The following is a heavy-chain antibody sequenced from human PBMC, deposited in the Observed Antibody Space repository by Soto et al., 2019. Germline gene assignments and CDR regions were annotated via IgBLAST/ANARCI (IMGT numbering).Heavy chain of an antibody. V-gene: IGHV4-59*01. Sequence: SETLSLTCTVSGGSISSYYWSWIRQLPGKGLEWIGYIYYSRSTNYNPSPKSRVTISVDTSKNQFSLKLSSVTAADTAVYYCARTLYSYGPRFDYWGQGTLVTVS. CDR1: GGSISSYY. CDR2: IYYSRST. D-gene: IGHD5-18*01. J-gene: IGHJ4*02. CDR3: ARTLYSYGPRFDY.